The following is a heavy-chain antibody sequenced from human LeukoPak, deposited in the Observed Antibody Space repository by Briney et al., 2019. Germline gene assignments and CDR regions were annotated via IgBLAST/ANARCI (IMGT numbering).Heavy chain of an antibody. J-gene: IGHJ6*02. CDR2: IDHSGST. D-gene: IGHD2-21*01. Sequence: SETLSLTCAVYGGSFSGYYWSWIRQPLGKGLEWIGEIDHSGSTNYNPSLKSRVTISVDTSKNQFSLKLSSVTAADTAVYYCARYSRVTNYYYYGMDVWGQGTTVTVSS. CDR1: GGSFSGYY. V-gene: IGHV4-34*01. CDR3: ARYSRVTNYYYYGMDV.